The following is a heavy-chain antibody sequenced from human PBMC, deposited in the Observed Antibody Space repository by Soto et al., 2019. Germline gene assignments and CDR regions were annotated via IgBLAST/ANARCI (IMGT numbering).Heavy chain of an antibody. D-gene: IGHD3-16*01. J-gene: IGHJ6*02. Sequence: SETLSLTSTVSGHSISSSSYYWGWIRQPPGKGLEWIGSIYYSGYTYYNPSLKSRVTISVDTSKNQFSLKLSSVTAADTAVYYCARHNGPLYVGYYYDMDVWGQGTTVTVSS. CDR1: GHSISSSSYY. CDR3: ARHNGPLYVGYYYDMDV. V-gene: IGHV4-39*01. CDR2: IYYSGYT.